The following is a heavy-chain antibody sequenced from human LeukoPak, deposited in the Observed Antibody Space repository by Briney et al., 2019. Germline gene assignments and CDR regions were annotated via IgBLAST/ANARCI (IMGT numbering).Heavy chain of an antibody. D-gene: IGHD2-8*01. CDR2: INPNSGGT. CDR1: GYTFTGYY. V-gene: IGHV1-2*04. CDR3: ARGTNVSVLDY. Sequence: VASVKVSCKASGYTFTGYYMHWVRQAPGQGLEWMGWINPNSGGTNYAQKFQGWVTMTRDTSISTAYMELSRLRSDDTAVYCCARGTNVSVLDYWGQGTLVTVSS. J-gene: IGHJ4*02.